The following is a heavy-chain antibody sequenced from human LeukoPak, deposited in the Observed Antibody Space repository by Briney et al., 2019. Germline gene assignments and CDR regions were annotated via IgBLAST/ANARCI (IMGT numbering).Heavy chain of an antibody. CDR3: ARDPGNYYGMDV. Sequence: GGSLRLSCAASGFTFNSYWMNWVRQAPGKGLEWVSFIGSSSGYIYYADSVKGRFTISRDNAKNSLHLQMNSLRAEDTAVYYCARDPGNYYGMDVWGQGTTVTVSS. CDR2: IGSSSGYI. D-gene: IGHD2/OR15-2a*01. J-gene: IGHJ6*02. CDR1: GFTFNSYW. V-gene: IGHV3-21*01.